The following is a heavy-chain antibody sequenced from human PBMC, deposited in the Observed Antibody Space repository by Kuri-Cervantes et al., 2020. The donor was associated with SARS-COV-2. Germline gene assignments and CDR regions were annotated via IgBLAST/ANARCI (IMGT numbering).Heavy chain of an antibody. CDR2: IYPGDSDT. J-gene: IGHJ4*02. Sequence: KVSCKASGGTFSSYAISWVRQMPGKGLEWMGIIYPGDSDTRYSPSFQGHVTISADKSISTAYLQWSSLKASDTAMYYCARHYIYYYDADWGQGTLVTVSS. V-gene: IGHV5-51*01. CDR3: ARHYIYYYDAD. D-gene: IGHD3-22*01. CDR1: GGTFSSYA.